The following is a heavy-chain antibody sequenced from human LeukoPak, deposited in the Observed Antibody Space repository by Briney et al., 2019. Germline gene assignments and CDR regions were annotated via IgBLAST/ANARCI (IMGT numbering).Heavy chain of an antibody. CDR3: AREGGTWVPFDY. D-gene: IGHD1-1*01. CDR2: INPSGGNT. J-gene: IGHJ4*02. CDR1: GYTFTSYY. Sequence: ASVKVSCKASGYTFTSYYMHWVRLAPGQGLEWMGIINPSGGNTKYAQKFQGRVTMTTSTSTSIVYMELRSLRSDDTAVYFCAREGGTWVPFDYWGQGTLVTVSS. V-gene: IGHV1-46*01.